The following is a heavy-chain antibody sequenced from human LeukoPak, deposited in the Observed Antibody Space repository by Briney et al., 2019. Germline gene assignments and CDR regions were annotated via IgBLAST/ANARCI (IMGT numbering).Heavy chain of an antibody. D-gene: IGHD3-22*01. Sequence: GGSLRLSCAASGFAFNKYWMHWVRQTPGKGLVWVSRINGDGSTTSYADSVKGGFTISRDNAKNTLYLQMSSLRAEDTAVYYRATGNYYDSRGYYTFGHWGQGTLVTDSS. CDR2: INGDGSTT. CDR1: GFAFNKYW. V-gene: IGHV3-74*01. CDR3: ATGNYYDSRGYYTFGH. J-gene: IGHJ4*02.